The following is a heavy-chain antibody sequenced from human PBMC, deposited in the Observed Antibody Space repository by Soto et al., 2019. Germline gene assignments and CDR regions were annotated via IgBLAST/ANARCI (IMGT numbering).Heavy chain of an antibody. Sequence: QVQLQESGPGLVKPSQTLSLTCTVSGDSISSNNNYWSWIRQPPGEGLEWIGFISYSGTTSYSLSLKSRVAISLDTSKNQFSLSLSSVTAADTAVYYCARGRGYSYGLDPWGQGTLVTVSS. J-gene: IGHJ5*02. D-gene: IGHD5-18*01. V-gene: IGHV4-30-4*01. CDR3: ARGRGYSYGLDP. CDR2: ISYSGTT. CDR1: GDSISSNNNY.